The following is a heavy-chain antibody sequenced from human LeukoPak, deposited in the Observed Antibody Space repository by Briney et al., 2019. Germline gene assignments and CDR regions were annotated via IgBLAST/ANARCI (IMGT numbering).Heavy chain of an antibody. CDR3: ARDNSVGDIAWWFDP. CDR1: GYSFTSHY. Sequence: VASVKVSCKSSGYSFTSHYMHWVRQAPEQGLEWMGLINPSGSSTLYAQKFQGRVTMTRDMSTTTDYMELSSLRSEDTAVYYCARDNSVGDIAWWFDPWGQGTLVTVSS. J-gene: IGHJ5*02. D-gene: IGHD3-16*02. V-gene: IGHV1-46*01. CDR2: INPSGSST.